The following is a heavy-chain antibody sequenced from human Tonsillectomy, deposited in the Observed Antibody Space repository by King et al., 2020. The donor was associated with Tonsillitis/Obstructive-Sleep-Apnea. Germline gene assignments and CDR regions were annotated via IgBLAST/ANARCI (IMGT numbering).Heavy chain of an antibody. CDR1: GFTFSNAW. V-gene: IGHV3-15*01. D-gene: IGHD6-6*01. CDR2: IKSKIDDGTT. J-gene: IGHJ6*03. Sequence: QLVQSGGGLVKAGGSLRLSCAASGFTFSNAWMSWVRQAPGKGLEWVGRIKSKIDDGTTDYAAPVKGRFTISRDDSNNTLYLQINSLKSEDTAVYYCTRDRIKALVLGYYYYMDFWGKGTTVTVSS. CDR3: TRDRIKALVLGYYYYMDF.